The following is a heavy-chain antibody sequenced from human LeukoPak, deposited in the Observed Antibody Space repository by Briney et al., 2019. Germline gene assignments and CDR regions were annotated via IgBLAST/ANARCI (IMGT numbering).Heavy chain of an antibody. V-gene: IGHV3-23*01. Sequence: GGSLRLSCAASGFTFSSYAMSWVRQAPGKGLEWVSAISGSGGSTYYADSVKGQFTISRDNSKNTLYLQMNSLRAEDTAVYYCAKSLYDSSGYYYGILGAPFDYWGQGTLVTVSS. J-gene: IGHJ4*02. CDR2: ISGSGGST. CDR3: AKSLYDSSGYYYGILGAPFDY. CDR1: GFTFSSYA. D-gene: IGHD3-22*01.